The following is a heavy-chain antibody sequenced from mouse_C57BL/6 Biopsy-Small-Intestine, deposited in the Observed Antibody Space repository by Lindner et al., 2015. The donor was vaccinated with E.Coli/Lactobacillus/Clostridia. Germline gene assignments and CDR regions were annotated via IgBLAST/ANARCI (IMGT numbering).Heavy chain of an antibody. J-gene: IGHJ4*01. V-gene: IGHV5-17*01. CDR3: ARPYYYALDY. CDR2: ISSGSSTI. Sequence: VQLQEVWGELVKPGGSLKLSCAASGFTFSDYGMHWVRQAPEKGLEWVAYISSGSSTIYYADTVKGRFTISRDNAKNTLFLQMTSLRPEDTAMYYCARPYYYALDYWGQGTSVTVSS. CDR1: GFTFSDYG.